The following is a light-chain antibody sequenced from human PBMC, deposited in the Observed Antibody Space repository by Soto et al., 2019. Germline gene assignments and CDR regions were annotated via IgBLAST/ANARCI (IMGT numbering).Light chain of an antibody. V-gene: IGKV4-1*01. Sequence: DILLTQSPYALAVSLGERATINCKSSQSVLYSSNNKNYLAWYQQKPGQPPKLLIYWASTRESGVPDRFSGSGSGTDFTLTISRLEPEDFALYYCQHYVERSPITFGQGTRLEIK. CDR2: WAS. J-gene: IGKJ5*01. CDR1: QSVLYSSNNKNY. CDR3: QHYVERSPIT.